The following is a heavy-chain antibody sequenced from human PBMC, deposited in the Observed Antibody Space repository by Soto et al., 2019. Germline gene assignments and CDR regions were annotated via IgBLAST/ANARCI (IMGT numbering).Heavy chain of an antibody. CDR1: GFTFSSYS. D-gene: IGHD3-22*01. V-gene: IGHV3-21*01. CDR2: ISSSSSYI. CDR3: ARDPNHHYDSSGYPLPRFAFDI. J-gene: IGHJ3*02. Sequence: GGSLRLSCAASGFTFSSYSMNWVRQAPGKGLEWVSSISSSSSYIYYADSVKGRFTISRDNAKNSLYLQMNSLRAEDTAVYYCARDPNHHYDSSGYPLPRFAFDIWGQGTMVTVSS.